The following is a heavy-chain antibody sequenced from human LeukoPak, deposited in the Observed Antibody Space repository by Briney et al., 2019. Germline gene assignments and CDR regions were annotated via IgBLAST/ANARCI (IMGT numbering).Heavy chain of an antibody. Sequence: GASLKISCKGSEYSFAGYWIGWVRQLPGKGLEWMGSIYPGDSDTRYSPSFQGQVTISVDNSISTAYLQGSSLKASDTAMYYCARLSTESTSWYVPQGAFDYWGQGTLVTVSS. V-gene: IGHV5-51*01. CDR3: ARLSTESTSWYVPQGAFDY. CDR2: IYPGDSDT. CDR1: EYSFAGYW. D-gene: IGHD6-13*01. J-gene: IGHJ4*02.